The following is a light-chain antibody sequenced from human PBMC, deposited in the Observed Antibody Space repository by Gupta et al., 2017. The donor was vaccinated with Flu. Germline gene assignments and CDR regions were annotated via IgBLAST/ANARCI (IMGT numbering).Light chain of an antibody. CDR2: GAS. CDR1: QSFSSDV. J-gene: IGKJ2*01. V-gene: IGKV3-20*01. CDR3: QKDGTSQT. Sequence: PGTLSLSPGGRATLSCGASQSFSSDVLEWYQQKPGQAPRLIIYGASIRADGVPDRFSGSGSGTDFTLTSSRRETEDVAVYYLQKDGTSQTFGQGTKLEI.